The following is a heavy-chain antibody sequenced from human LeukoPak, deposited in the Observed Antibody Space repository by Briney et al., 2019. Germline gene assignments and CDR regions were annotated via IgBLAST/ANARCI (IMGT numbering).Heavy chain of an antibody. J-gene: IGHJ4*02. D-gene: IGHD1-1*01. CDR1: GYTFTDYY. Sequence: ASVKVSCKTSGYTFTDYYIHRVRQAPGQALEWMGWINPNTGASKYREKFQGRIAMTRDTSISTVYMQLTGLRSDDTALYYCLRGGTFDYWGQGILVTVSS. CDR2: INPNTGAS. CDR3: LRGGTFDY. V-gene: IGHV1-2*02.